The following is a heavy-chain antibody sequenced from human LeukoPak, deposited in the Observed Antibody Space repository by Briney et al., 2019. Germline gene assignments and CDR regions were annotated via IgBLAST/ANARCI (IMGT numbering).Heavy chain of an antibody. J-gene: IGHJ4*02. D-gene: IGHD4-11*01. CDR2: IWYDGSNK. V-gene: IGHV3-33*01. Sequence: GGSLRLSCAASGFTFSSYGMRWVRQAPGKGLEWVAVIWYDGSNKYYADSVKGRFTISRDNSKNTLYLQMNSLRAEDTAVYYCARSDNSNYCFDYWGQGTLVTVSS. CDR3: ARSDNSNYCFDY. CDR1: GFTFSSYG.